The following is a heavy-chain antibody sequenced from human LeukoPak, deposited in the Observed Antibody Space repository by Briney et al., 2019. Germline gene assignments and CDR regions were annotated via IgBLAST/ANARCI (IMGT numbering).Heavy chain of an antibody. J-gene: IGHJ4*02. CDR1: GYTFTDYY. CDR2: INPNSFGT. V-gene: IGHV1-2*02. CDR3: ARDSATLPGSYFDY. Sequence: APVKVSCEASGYTFTDYYIHWVRQAPGQGLEWMGWINPNSFGTNYAQKFQDRVTMTRDTSISTAYMELSRLRSDDTAIYYCARDSATLPGSYFDYWGQGTLVTVSS. D-gene: IGHD2-15*01.